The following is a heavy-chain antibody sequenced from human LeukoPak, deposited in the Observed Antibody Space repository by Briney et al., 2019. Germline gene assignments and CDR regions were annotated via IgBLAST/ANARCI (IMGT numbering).Heavy chain of an antibody. Sequence: SETLSLTCTVSGGSIRNYYWSWIRQPAGKGLEWIGRIYSSGSTNYNPSLKSRVTMSVDTSKNQFSLKLSSVTAADTAVYYCARGRRYNWNSEYSRPFDYWGQGTLVTVSS. CDR2: IYSSGST. D-gene: IGHD1-7*01. CDR3: ARGRRYNWNSEYSRPFDY. CDR1: GGSIRNYY. J-gene: IGHJ4*02. V-gene: IGHV4-4*07.